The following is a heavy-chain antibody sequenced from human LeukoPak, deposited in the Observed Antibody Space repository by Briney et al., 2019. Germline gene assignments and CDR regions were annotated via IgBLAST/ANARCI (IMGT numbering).Heavy chain of an antibody. CDR2: ISSTSSTI. CDR3: ARDIVVVVATDYYFDY. J-gene: IGHJ4*02. V-gene: IGHV3-48*01. D-gene: IGHD2-15*01. CDR1: GFTFSSYA. Sequence: PGGSLRLSCAASGFTFSSYAMSWVRQAPGKGLEWVSFISSTSSTIYYADSVKGRFTISRDNAKNSLYLQMNSLRAEDTAVYYCARDIVVVVATDYYFDYWGQGTLVTVSS.